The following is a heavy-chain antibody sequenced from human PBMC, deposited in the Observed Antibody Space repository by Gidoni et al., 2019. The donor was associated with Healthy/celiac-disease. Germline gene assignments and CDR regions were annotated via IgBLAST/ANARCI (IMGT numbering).Heavy chain of an antibody. CDR2: ISYDGSNK. J-gene: IGHJ5*02. D-gene: IGHD3-3*01. CDR1: GFTFSSSG. CDR3: AREMYDFWSGYYTSWFDP. V-gene: IGHV3-30*03. Sequence: QVQLVESGGGVVQPGRSLRLSCAASGFTFSSSGMHWVRQAPGKGLEWVAVISYDGSNKYYADSVKGRFTISRDNSKNTLYLQMNSLRAEDTAVYYCAREMYDFWSGYYTSWFDPWGQGTLVTVSS.